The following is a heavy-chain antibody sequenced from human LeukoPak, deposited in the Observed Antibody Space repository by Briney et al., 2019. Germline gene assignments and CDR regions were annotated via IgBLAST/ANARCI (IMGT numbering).Heavy chain of an antibody. J-gene: IGHJ4*02. V-gene: IGHV4-39*01. CDR2: IYYSGST. CDR1: GGSISSSSYS. CDR3: ARLTLLYYFDY. Sequence: SETLSLTCTVSGGSISSSSYSWGWIRQPPGKGLEWIGSIYYSGSTYYNPSLKSRVTISVDTSKNQFSLKLSSVTAADTAVYYCARLTLLYYFDYWGQGTLVTVSS.